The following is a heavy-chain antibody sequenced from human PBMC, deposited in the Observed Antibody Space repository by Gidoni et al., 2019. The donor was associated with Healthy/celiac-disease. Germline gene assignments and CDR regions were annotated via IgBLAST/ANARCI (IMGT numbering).Heavy chain of an antibody. CDR1: GYSFTSYW. CDR3: ARRLVAYCGGDCYSTDAFDI. D-gene: IGHD2-21*02. CDR2: IYPGDSDT. J-gene: IGHJ3*02. V-gene: IGHV5-51*01. Sequence: EVQLVQSGAEVKKPGESLKISCKGSGYSFTSYWIGWVRQMPGKGLEWMGIIYPGDSDTRYSPSFQGQVTISADKSISTAYLQWSRLKASDTAMYYCARRLVAYCGGDCYSTDAFDIWGQGTMVTVSS.